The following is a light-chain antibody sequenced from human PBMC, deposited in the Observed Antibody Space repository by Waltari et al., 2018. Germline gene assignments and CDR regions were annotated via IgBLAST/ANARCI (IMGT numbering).Light chain of an antibody. J-gene: IGLJ3*02. CDR2: VNSDGSH. Sequence: QLVLTQSPSASASLGASVNLPCTLSSGHSSNVIAWLQQQPEKGPRYLMKVNSDGSHSKGDDIPDRFSGSSSGTERYLTISSLQSEDEADYYCQTGGHGTWVFGGGTKLTVL. CDR1: SGHSSNV. CDR3: QTGGHGTWV. V-gene: IGLV4-69*01.